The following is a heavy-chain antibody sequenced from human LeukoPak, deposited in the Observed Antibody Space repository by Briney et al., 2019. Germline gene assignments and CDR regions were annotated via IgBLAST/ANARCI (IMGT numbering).Heavy chain of an antibody. J-gene: IGHJ4*02. CDR1: GFNFRNAW. D-gene: IGHD6-19*01. Sequence: GGSLRLSCTASGFNFRNAWMCWVRQAPGKGLEWFSAISGSGGSTYYADSVKGRFTISRDNSKNTLYLQMNSLRAEDTAVYYCAKGAGYSSGWPFDYWGQGTLVTVSS. CDR3: AKGAGYSSGWPFDY. V-gene: IGHV3-23*01. CDR2: ISGSGGST.